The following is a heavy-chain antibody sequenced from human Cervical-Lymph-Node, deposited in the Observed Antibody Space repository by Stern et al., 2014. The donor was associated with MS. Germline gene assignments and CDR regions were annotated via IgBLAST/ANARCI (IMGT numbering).Heavy chain of an antibody. CDR2: IDSDGSNT. CDR3: ATLGWADY. D-gene: IGHD5-24*01. J-gene: IGHJ4*02. V-gene: IGHV3-74*02. Sequence: VQLVQSGGGLVQPGGSLRLSCAASGFTFSSYWMHLVRQAPGQGLVWVSRIDSDGSNTGYADSVKGRFTISRDNAKNALYLQMNSLRAEDTAVDYCATLGWADYWGQGTLVTVSS. CDR1: GFTFSSYW.